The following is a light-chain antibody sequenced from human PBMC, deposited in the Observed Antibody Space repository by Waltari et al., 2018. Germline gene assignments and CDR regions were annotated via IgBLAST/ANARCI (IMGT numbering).Light chain of an antibody. J-gene: IGKJ2*01. CDR2: MAS. CDR1: QDISNW. Sequence: CGTSQDISNWLAWYHQIPGKAPKLLIYMASSLETGVPSRFRGSGSGTEFTLTISSLQPGDFATYYRQQYNTYPFTFGLGTKLESK. V-gene: IGKV1-5*03. CDR3: QQYNTYPFT.